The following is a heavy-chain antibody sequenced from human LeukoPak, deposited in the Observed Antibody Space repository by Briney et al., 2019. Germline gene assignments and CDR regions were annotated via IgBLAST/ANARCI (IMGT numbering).Heavy chain of an antibody. V-gene: IGHV4-4*07. Sequence: SETLSLTCTVSGGDISSYYWSWIRQPAGKGLEWIGRIYTSGSTNYNPSLKSRVTMSVDTSKNQFSLKLSSVTAADTAVYYCARDMGYSYDYVFDYWGQGTLVTVSS. J-gene: IGHJ4*02. CDR3: ARDMGYSYDYVFDY. D-gene: IGHD5-18*01. CDR1: GGDISSYY. CDR2: IYTSGST.